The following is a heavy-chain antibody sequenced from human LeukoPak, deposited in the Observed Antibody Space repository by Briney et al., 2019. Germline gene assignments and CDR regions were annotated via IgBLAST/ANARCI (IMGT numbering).Heavy chain of an antibody. V-gene: IGHV4-59*01. Sequence: SETLSLTCTVSGGSINSYYWSWIRQPPGKALEWIGFISYSGSTTYNPSLKSRVTISLDTSKNQFSLNLSSVTGADTAVYHCAGGAPGGVYHYSLDYGGRGTLVTVPS. J-gene: IGHJ4*02. CDR1: GGSINSYY. CDR2: ISYSGST. D-gene: IGHD3-16*02. CDR3: AGGAPGGVYHYSLDY.